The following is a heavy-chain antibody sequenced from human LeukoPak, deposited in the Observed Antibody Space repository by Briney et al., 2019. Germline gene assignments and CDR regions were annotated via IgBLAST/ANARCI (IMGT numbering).Heavy chain of an antibody. J-gene: IGHJ4*02. V-gene: IGHV4-39*02. Sequence: SETLSLTCTVSGGSISSSSYYWGWIRQPPGKGLEWIGNIYYSGSTYYNPSLKSRVTISVDTSKNQFSLKLSSVTAADTAVYYCARDNVIAAAGGFDYWGQGTLVTVSS. CDR2: IYYSGST. D-gene: IGHD6-13*01. CDR3: ARDNVIAAAGGFDY. CDR1: GGSISSSSYY.